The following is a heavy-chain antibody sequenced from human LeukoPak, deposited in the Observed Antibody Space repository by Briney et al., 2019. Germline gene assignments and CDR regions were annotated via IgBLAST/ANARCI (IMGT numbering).Heavy chain of an antibody. CDR2: TYYRSKWYN. CDR3: ARGLISFGSGSRPFDY. Sequence: SQTLPLTFAISVEIVSSNSAAWNWIRHSPSRGLERLGRTYYRSKWYNDYAVSVKSRINNNPDTSKNQFSLQLTSVTPEDTAVYYCARGLISFGSGSRPFDYWGQGTLVTVSS. J-gene: IGHJ4*02. CDR1: VEIVSSNSAA. D-gene: IGHD3-10*01. V-gene: IGHV6-1*01.